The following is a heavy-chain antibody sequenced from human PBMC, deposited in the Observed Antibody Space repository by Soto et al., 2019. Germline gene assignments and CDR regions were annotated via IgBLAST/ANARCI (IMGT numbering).Heavy chain of an antibody. D-gene: IGHD3-3*01. J-gene: IGHJ4*02. V-gene: IGHV1-46*01. Sequence: ASAKVSCKASGYTFTSYYMHWVRQAPGQGLEWMGIINPSGGSTSYAQKFQGRVTMTRDTSTSTVYMELSSLRSEDTAVYYCARDWSGYAFDYWGQGTLVTVSS. CDR3: ARDWSGYAFDY. CDR1: GYTFTSYY. CDR2: INPSGGST.